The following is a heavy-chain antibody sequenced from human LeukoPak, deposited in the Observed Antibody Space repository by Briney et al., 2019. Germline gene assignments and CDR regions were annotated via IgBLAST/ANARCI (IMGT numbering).Heavy chain of an antibody. CDR1: GGSISSYY. J-gene: IGHJ6*02. V-gene: IGHV4-59*08. CDR3: AGSYSSSWYDYYYYGMDA. Sequence: SETLSLTCTVSGGSISSYYWSWIRQPPGKGLEWIGYIYYSGSTNYNPSLKSRVTITVDTSKNQFSLKLSSVTAADTAVYYCAGSYSSSWYDYYYYGMDAWGQGTTVTVSS. CDR2: IYYSGST. D-gene: IGHD6-13*01.